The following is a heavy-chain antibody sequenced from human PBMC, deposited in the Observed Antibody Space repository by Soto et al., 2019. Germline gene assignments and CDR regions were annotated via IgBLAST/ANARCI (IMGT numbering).Heavy chain of an antibody. CDR2: ISSSSSYI. Sequence: EVQLVESGGGLVKPGGSLRLSCAASGFTFSSYSMNWVRQAPGKGLEWVSSISSSSSYIYYADSVKGRFAISRDNAKNSLYLQMNSLRAEDTAVYYCARDLYSSSARYFDYWGQGTLVTVSS. V-gene: IGHV3-21*01. J-gene: IGHJ4*02. D-gene: IGHD6-6*01. CDR1: GFTFSSYS. CDR3: ARDLYSSSARYFDY.